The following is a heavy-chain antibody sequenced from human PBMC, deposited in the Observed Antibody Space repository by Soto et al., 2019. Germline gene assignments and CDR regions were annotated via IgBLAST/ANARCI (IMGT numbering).Heavy chain of an antibody. J-gene: IGHJ4*02. V-gene: IGHV3-66*01. D-gene: IGHD3-22*01. CDR3: ARDTALNYYDSSGYHFDY. CDR1: GFTVSSNF. Sequence: EVQLVESGGGLVQPGGSLRLSCAASGFTVSSNFMSWVRQAPGKGLEWVSLIYRGGSTYYADSVKGRFTISRDKSKNTLYLQMNSLRAEDTAVYYCARDTALNYYDSSGYHFDYWGQGTLVTVSS. CDR2: IYRGGST.